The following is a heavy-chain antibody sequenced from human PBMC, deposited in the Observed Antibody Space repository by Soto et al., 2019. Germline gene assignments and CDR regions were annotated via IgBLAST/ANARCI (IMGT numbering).Heavy chain of an antibody. V-gene: IGHV3-23*01. CDR1: GFTFSSYA. CDR3: AKAPTDYYDSSGYFDAFDI. J-gene: IGHJ3*02. Sequence: GGSLRLSCAASGFTFSSYAMSWVRQAPGKGLEWVSAISGSGGSTYYADSVKGRFTISRDNSKNTLYLQMNSLRAEDTAVYYCAKAPTDYYDSSGYFDAFDIWGQGTMVTVSS. D-gene: IGHD3-22*01. CDR2: ISGSGGST.